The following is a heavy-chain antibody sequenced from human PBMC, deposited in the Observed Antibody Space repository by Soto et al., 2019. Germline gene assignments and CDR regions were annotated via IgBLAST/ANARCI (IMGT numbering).Heavy chain of an antibody. Sequence: QVQLVQSGAEVKKPGSSVKVSCKASGGTFSSYAFNWVRQAPGQGLEWMGRIIPILGIGDYAQRFQGRVTITADKSTRTVDMELSSLRSEDTAVYYCARNPRAVAAMHMDVWGKGTMVIVSS. J-gene: IGHJ6*03. D-gene: IGHD6-19*01. CDR3: ARNPRAVAAMHMDV. CDR1: GGTFSSYA. V-gene: IGHV1-69*04. CDR2: IIPILGIG.